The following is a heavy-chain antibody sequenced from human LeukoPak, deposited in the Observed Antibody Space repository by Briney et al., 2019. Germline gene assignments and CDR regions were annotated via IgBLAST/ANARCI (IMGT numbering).Heavy chain of an antibody. D-gene: IGHD6-19*01. J-gene: IGHJ4*02. CDR2: IYYSGST. CDR1: GGSISSYY. Sequence: SETLSLTCTVSGGSISSYYWSWIRQPPGKGLEWIGYIYYSGSTNYNPSPKSRVTISVDTCKNQFSLKLSSVTAADTAVYYCAREKQWLVMFDYWGQGTLVTVSS. V-gene: IGHV4-59*12. CDR3: AREKQWLVMFDY.